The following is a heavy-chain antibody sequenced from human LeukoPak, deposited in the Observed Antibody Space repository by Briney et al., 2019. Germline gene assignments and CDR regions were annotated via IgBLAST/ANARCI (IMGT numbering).Heavy chain of an antibody. CDR3: ARGRDYDYVWGSYRSYYFDY. V-gene: IGHV4-34*01. D-gene: IGHD3-16*02. Sequence: PSETLSLTCTVSGGSISPYYWSWIRQPPGKGLEWIGEINHSGSTNYNPSLKSRVTISVDTSKNQFSLKLSSVTAADTAVYYCARGRDYDYVWGSYRSYYFDYWGQGTLVTVSS. J-gene: IGHJ4*02. CDR1: GGSISPYY. CDR2: INHSGST.